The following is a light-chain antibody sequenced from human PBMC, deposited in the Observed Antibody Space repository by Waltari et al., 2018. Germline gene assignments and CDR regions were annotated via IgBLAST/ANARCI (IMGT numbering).Light chain of an antibody. J-gene: IGKJ3*01. CDR3: QQRTIRPWT. CDR1: QDVLTY. CDR2: VSS. V-gene: IGKV3-11*01. Sequence: EIVLTQSPATLALSPGERATLSCRASQDVLTYLACYHQKPGQVPRLLIHVSSKRSTGIPARFSGSWSGTAFTLTCSSLEPEDFAVYYCQQRTIRPWTFCPGTKVNIK.